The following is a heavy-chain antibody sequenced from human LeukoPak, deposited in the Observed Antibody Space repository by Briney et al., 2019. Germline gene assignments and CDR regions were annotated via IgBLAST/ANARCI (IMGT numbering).Heavy chain of an antibody. V-gene: IGHV1-8*03. CDR2: MNPNSGNT. Sequence: ASVKVSCKASGYIFTGQFIHWVRQATGQGLEWMGWMNPNSGNTGYAQKFQGRVTITRNTSISTAYMELSSLRSEDTAVYYCARNYYDSSGYYGDAFDIWGQGTMVTVSS. D-gene: IGHD3-22*01. J-gene: IGHJ3*02. CDR3: ARNYYDSSGYYGDAFDI. CDR1: GYIFTGQF.